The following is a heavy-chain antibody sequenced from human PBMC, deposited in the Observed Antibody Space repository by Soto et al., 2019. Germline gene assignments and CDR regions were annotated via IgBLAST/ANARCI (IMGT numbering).Heavy chain of an antibody. J-gene: IGHJ4*02. CDR1: GFTVSSHY. D-gene: IGHD6-19*01. V-gene: IGHV3-53*02. CDR2: IYSGGST. Sequence: EVQLVETGGGLIQPGGSLRLSCAASGFTVSSHYMSWVRQAPGKGLEWVSVIYSGGSTYYADSVKGRFTISRDNSKNTLYLQMNSLRAEDTAVYYCARHKWLVAVDYWGQGTLVTVSS. CDR3: ARHKWLVAVDY.